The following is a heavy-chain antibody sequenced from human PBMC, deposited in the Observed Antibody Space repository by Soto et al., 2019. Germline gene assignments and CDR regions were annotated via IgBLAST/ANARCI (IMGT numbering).Heavy chain of an antibody. Sequence: PGGSLRLSCAASGFTFSSYAMSWVRQAPGKGLEWVSAISGSGGSTYYADSVKGRFTISRDNSKNTLYLQMNSLRAEDTAVYYCAKDRPPTFVRGGPHYYYYYGMDVWGQGTTVTVSS. CDR3: AKDRPPTFVRGGPHYYYYYGMDV. V-gene: IGHV3-23*01. D-gene: IGHD3-10*01. CDR2: ISGSGGST. J-gene: IGHJ6*02. CDR1: GFTFSSYA.